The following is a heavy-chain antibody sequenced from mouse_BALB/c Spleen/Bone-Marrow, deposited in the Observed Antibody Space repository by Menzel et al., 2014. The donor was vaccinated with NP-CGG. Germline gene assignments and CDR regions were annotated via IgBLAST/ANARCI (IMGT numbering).Heavy chain of an antibody. CDR2: INPDSSTI. V-gene: IGHV4-1*02. CDR3: ARLGYYGGFAY. J-gene: IGHJ3*01. D-gene: IGHD2-3*01. Sequence: EVKLVDSGGGLVQLGGSLKLSCAASGFDFSGFWMGWVRQAPGKGLEWIGEINPDSSTINYTPSLKDRFIISRDNAKNTLYLQMSKVRSEDTALYYCARLGYYGGFAYWGQGTLVTVSA. CDR1: GFDFSGFW.